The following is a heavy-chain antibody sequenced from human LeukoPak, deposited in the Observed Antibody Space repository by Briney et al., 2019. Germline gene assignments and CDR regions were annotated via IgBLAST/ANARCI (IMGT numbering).Heavy chain of an antibody. V-gene: IGHV4-61*02. D-gene: IGHD3-9*01. CDR3: ARTKWSDDIGGFDP. CDR1: GASISSGSYY. CDR2: IYTSGST. Sequence: SETLSLTCTVSGASISSGSYYWSWIRQPAGTGLEWIGRIYTSGSTNYNPSLKSRVTISVDTSKNQISLKLRSVTAADTAVYYCARTKWSDDIGGFDPWGQGTLVTVSS. J-gene: IGHJ5*02.